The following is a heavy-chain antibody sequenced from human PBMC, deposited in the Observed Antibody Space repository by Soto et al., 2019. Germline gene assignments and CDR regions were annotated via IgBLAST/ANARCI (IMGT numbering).Heavy chain of an antibody. Sequence: QSQTLSLTCAISGDSVSSNSAAWNWIRQSPSRGLEWLGRTYYRSKWYNDYAVSVKSRITINPDTSKNQFSLQLNSVTPEDTAVYYCARDEGATQGSWFDPWGQGTLVTVSS. J-gene: IGHJ5*02. CDR3: ARDEGATQGSWFDP. CDR2: TYYRSKWYN. CDR1: GDSVSSNSAA. D-gene: IGHD1-26*01. V-gene: IGHV6-1*01.